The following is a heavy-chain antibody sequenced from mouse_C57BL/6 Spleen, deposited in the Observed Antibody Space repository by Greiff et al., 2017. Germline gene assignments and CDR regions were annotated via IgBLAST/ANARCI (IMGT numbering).Heavy chain of an antibody. CDR2: IHPNSGST. Sequence: QVQLQQPGAELVKPGASVKLSCKASGYTFTSYWMHWVKQRPGQGLEWIGMIHPNSGSTNYNEKFKSKATLAVDKSSSTAYRHLSSLTAENSAVYYCERADSSGYRFAYWGQGTLVTVSA. CDR3: ERADSSGYRFAY. J-gene: IGHJ3*01. D-gene: IGHD3-2*02. V-gene: IGHV1-64*01. CDR1: GYTFTSYW.